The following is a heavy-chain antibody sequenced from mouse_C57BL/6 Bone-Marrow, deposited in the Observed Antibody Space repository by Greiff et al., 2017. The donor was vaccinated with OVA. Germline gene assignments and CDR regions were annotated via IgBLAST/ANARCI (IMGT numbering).Heavy chain of an antibody. Sequence: QVQLQQPGAELVMPGASVKLSCKASGYTFTSYWMPWVKQRPGQGLEWIGEIYPSDSYTNYNQKFKGKSTLTVDKSSSTAYMQLSSLTSEDSAVYYCARGDWDDYFDYWGQGTTLTVSS. D-gene: IGHD4-1*01. J-gene: IGHJ2*01. V-gene: IGHV1-69*01. CDR1: GYTFTSYW. CDR3: ARGDWDDYFDY. CDR2: IYPSDSYT.